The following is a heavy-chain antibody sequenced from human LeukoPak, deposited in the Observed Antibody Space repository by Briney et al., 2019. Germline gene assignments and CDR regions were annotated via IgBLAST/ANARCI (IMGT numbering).Heavy chain of an antibody. CDR3: ARAGYYYDSSGYRPLGFDY. CDR2: ISSSSCYI. CDR1: GFTFSSYS. V-gene: IGHV3-21*01. J-gene: IGHJ4*02. Sequence: GGSLRLSCAASGFTFSSYSMNWVRQAPGKALEWVSSISSSSCYIYYADSVKGRFTISRDNAKDSLYLQMNSPRAEDTAVYYCARAGYYYDSSGYRPLGFDYWGQGTLVTVSS. D-gene: IGHD3-22*01.